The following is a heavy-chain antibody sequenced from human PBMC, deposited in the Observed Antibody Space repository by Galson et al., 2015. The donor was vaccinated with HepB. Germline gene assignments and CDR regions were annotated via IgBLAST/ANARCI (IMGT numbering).Heavy chain of an antibody. CDR1: GFTLYKYA. J-gene: IGHJ4*02. V-gene: IGHV3-23*01. CDR2: ISGSGDDT. CDR3: ARGIAY. Sequence: SLRLSCAASGFTLYKYAMSWVRQAPGKGLEWVSTISGSGDDTYYADSVKGRFTIFRDNSKNALLLQMYSLRAEDTAIYYCARGIAYWGQGTLVTVSS.